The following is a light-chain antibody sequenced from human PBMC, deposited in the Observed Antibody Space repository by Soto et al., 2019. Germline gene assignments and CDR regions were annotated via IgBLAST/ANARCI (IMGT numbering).Light chain of an antibody. CDR3: QQRSNWPRIT. V-gene: IGKV3-15*01. Sequence: EIVLTQSPATLSVSPGERVTLSCRASQSVDINLAWYQQKPGQAPRLLIYGASTRATDMPGRFRGSGAGAEFTLTISSLEPEDFAVYYCQQRSNWPRITFGQGTRLEIK. J-gene: IGKJ5*01. CDR1: QSVDIN. CDR2: GAS.